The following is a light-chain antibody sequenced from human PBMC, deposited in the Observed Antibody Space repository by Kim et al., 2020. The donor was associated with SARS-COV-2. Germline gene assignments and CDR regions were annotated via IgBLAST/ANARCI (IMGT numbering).Light chain of an antibody. V-gene: IGLV2-14*04. CDR1: SSDVGGHNY. Sequence: GPSMTISFSGTSSDVGGHNYVSWYQQPPGKATNHMIYDVSNRPSGVSNRFSGSKAGKTASLPISGLQAEDEAYYYCSSYTSSSTWVFGGGTQLTVL. CDR2: DVS. J-gene: IGLJ3*02. CDR3: SSYTSSSTWV.